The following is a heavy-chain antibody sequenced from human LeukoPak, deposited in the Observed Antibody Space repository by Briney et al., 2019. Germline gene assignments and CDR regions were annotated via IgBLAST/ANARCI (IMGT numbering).Heavy chain of an antibody. CDR2: MTGDGGTR. CDR3: VKDTVTMLGRVLSDYYHGMHV. D-gene: IGHD3-10*01. Sequence: PGGSLRLSCAASGFTFYDYAMHWVPQVPGKGLEWVSLMTGDGGTRQYAASVKGRFTISKDNDKETLYLQMNSLRPEDSGIYYCVKDTVTMLGRVLSDYYHGMHVWGQGTTVTVSS. CDR1: GFTFYDYA. V-gene: IGHV3-43*02. J-gene: IGHJ6*02.